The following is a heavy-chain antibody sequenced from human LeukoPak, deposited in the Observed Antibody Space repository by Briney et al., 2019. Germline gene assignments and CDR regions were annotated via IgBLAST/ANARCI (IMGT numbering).Heavy chain of an antibody. J-gene: IGHJ6*03. CDR2: IYYSGST. CDR1: GGSISSSSYY. V-gene: IGHV4-39*01. CDR3: ARGVVRYSRYYYYYMDV. D-gene: IGHD5-12*01. Sequence: SETLSFTCTVSGGSISSSSYYWGWIRQPPGKGLEWIGSIYYSGSTYYNPSLKSRVTISVDTSKNQFSLKLSSVTAADTAVYYCARGVVRYSRYYYYYMDVWGKGTTVTVSS.